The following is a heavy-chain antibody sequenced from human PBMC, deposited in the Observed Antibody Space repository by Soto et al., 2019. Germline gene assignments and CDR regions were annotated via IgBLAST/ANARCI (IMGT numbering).Heavy chain of an antibody. CDR3: AKGGRQWLVTSDFNY. CDR1: GFTFSDYA. J-gene: IGHJ4*02. CDR2: VSHDGRNT. D-gene: IGHD6-19*01. V-gene: IGHV3-30*18. Sequence: VQLVESGGGVVQPGRSLRLSCAASGFTFSDYAMHWVRQAPGKGLEWVAVVSHDGRNTHYADSVKGRFTISSASSKNTVSLEMTSLRAEGTPVYYCAKGGRQWLVTSDFNYWGQGALVTVSS.